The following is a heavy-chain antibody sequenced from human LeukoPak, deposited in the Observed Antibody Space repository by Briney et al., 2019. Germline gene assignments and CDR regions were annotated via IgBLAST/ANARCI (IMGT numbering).Heavy chain of an antibody. CDR2: ISRNGAGT. CDR1: AFTFSSYA. CDR3: ARDSSGYAEFDY. V-gene: IGHV3-23*01. D-gene: IGHD3-22*01. Sequence: GGSLRLSCAASAFTFSSYATTWVRQAPGKGLEWVSAISRNGAGTYYADSVKGRFTISRDNSKNMLYLQMNSLRAEDTVLYYCARDSSGYAEFDYWGQGTLVTVSS. J-gene: IGHJ4*02.